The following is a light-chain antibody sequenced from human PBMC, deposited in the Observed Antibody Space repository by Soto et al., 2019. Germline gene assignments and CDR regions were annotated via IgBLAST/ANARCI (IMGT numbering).Light chain of an antibody. Sequence: DIQMPKSPSTLSASVGDRVTINCRASQSISSWLAWYQQKPGKAPKLLIYKASSLETGVPSRFSGSGSGKEFNLTISCLQPDDFATYYCQQSNSYWPFGQGTKVEIK. V-gene: IGKV1-5*03. J-gene: IGKJ1*01. CDR1: QSISSW. CDR3: QQSNSYWP. CDR2: KAS.